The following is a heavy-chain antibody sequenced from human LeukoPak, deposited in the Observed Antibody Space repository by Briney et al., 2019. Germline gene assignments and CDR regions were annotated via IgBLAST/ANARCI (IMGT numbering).Heavy chain of an antibody. Sequence: PGGSLRLSCAASGLTFSDYYMSWICQAPGKGLEWVAVISYDGSNKYYADSVKGRFTISRDSSKNTLYLQMNSLRAEDTAVYYCASHYHTSGYHYFDFRGQGTLVTVSS. V-gene: IGHV3-30-3*01. CDR3: ASHYHTSGYHYFDF. CDR2: ISYDGSNK. J-gene: IGHJ4*02. D-gene: IGHD3-22*01. CDR1: GLTFSDYY.